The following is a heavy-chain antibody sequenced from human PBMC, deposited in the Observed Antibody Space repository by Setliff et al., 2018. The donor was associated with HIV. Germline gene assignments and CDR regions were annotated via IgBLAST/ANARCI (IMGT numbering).Heavy chain of an antibody. D-gene: IGHD3-10*01. CDR3: AKGGYGSGSYFYFNY. Sequence: ASVKVSCKASGYTFTGYFIHWVRQAPGQGLELMALINPKNGGTNYAQQFQGRFTVTRGTSITTSYMELNSLRAEDMALYYCAKGGYGSGSYFYFNYWGQGTLVTVSS. CDR1: GYTFTGYF. CDR2: INPKNGGT. J-gene: IGHJ4*02. V-gene: IGHV1-2*02.